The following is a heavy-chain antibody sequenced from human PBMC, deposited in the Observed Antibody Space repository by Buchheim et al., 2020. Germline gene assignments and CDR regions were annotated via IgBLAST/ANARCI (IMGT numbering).Heavy chain of an antibody. J-gene: IGHJ6*02. CDR1: GGFFSVYY. V-gene: IGHV4-34*01. CDR2: IHHSGST. CDR3: ARGLGTTVTTPMSVGYYYYGMDV. Sequence: QVQLQQWGAGLLKPSETLSLTCAVYGGFFSVYYWSWIRQPPGKGLEWIGEIHHSGSTNYNPSLKSRVTISVDTSKNQFSLKLSSVTAADTAVYYCARGLGTTVTTPMSVGYYYYGMDVWGQGTT. D-gene: IGHD4-17*01.